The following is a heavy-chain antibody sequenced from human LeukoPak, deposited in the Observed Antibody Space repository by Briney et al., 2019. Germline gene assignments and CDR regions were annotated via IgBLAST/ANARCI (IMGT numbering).Heavy chain of an antibody. D-gene: IGHD5-24*01. Sequence: ASVKVSCKASGYTFTSYGISGVRPPPAQGLEWMGWISAYNGNTNYAQKLQGRVTMTTDTSTSTAYMELRSLRPEDTAVYYCARDRGDGYKPEDYWGQGTLVTVSS. V-gene: IGHV1-18*01. CDR2: ISAYNGNT. CDR1: GYTFTSYG. J-gene: IGHJ4*02. CDR3: ARDRGDGYKPEDY.